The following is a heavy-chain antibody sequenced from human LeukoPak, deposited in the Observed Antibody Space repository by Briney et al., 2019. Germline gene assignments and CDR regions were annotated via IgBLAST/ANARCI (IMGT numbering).Heavy chain of an antibody. D-gene: IGHD1-26*01. Sequence: SESLSLACTVSGGSISSGGYYWSWIRQHPGKGLEWIGSIYYSGSTYYNPSLKSRVTISEDPSKTQFSLELSSVTAADTAVYYCARYQGSLDYWGQRTLVTVSS. V-gene: IGHV4-31*03. CDR1: GGSISSGGYY. J-gene: IGHJ4*02. CDR2: IYYSGST. CDR3: ARYQGSLDY.